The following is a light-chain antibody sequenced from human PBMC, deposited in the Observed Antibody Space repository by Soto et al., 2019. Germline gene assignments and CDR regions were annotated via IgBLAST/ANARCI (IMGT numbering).Light chain of an antibody. Sequence: DIQMTQSPCTLSASVGDRVTITCRASQGISTYLNCYQQKPGKAPKLLIYAASSLQSGVPSRFSGSGSETDFTLTISSLQPEDFATYSCQQSYSTTWTFGQGTKVDIK. CDR1: QGISTY. CDR3: QQSYSTTWT. J-gene: IGKJ1*01. V-gene: IGKV1-39*01. CDR2: AAS.